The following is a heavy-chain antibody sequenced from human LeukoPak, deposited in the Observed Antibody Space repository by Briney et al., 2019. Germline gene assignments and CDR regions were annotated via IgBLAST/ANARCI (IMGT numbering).Heavy chain of an antibody. CDR3: ARIHSRGREVLN. V-gene: IGHV3-53*01. CDR1: AFTFTSDY. Sequence: GGSLRLSCAASAFTFTSDYMSWVRQAPGKKLEWVSLIYSIASTDYADSVKGRFTISREESKNMIYLQMNSLRADDTAIYYCARIHSRGREVLNWGQGTLVTVSS. D-gene: IGHD3-22*01. CDR2: IYSIAST. J-gene: IGHJ4*02.